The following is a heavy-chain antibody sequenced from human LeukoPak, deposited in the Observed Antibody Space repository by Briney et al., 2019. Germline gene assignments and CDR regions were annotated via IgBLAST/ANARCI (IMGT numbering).Heavy chain of an antibody. CDR1: GFTVRSNY. V-gene: IGHV3-66*01. D-gene: IGHD6-19*01. CDR2: IYSGGST. Sequence: GGSLRLSCAASGFTVRSNYMSWVRQAPGKGLEWVSVIYSGGSTYYADSVKGRFTISRDNSKNTLYLQMNSLRAEDTAVYYCAKDKTSVPRDAFDIWGQGTMVTVSS. J-gene: IGHJ3*02. CDR3: AKDKTSVPRDAFDI.